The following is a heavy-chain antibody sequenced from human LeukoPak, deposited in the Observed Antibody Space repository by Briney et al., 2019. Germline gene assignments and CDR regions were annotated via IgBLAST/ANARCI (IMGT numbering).Heavy chain of an antibody. J-gene: IGHJ4*02. CDR2: IYDSEST. D-gene: IGHD1/OR15-1a*01. Sequence: PSETLSLTCTVSGASISTYYWSWIRQPPGKGLEWIGWIGNIYDSESTNYNPSLKSRVTISLDTSKNQFALKLSSVTAEDTAVYYCARSIIGTRSKFDYWGQGTLVTVSS. CDR1: GASISTYY. CDR3: ARSIIGTRSKFDY. V-gene: IGHV4-59*08.